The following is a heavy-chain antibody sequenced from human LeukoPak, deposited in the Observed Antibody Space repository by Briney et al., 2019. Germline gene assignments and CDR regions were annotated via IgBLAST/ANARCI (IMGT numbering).Heavy chain of an antibody. CDR3: ARDIMIFGEDGASWFDP. V-gene: IGHV4-30-2*01. J-gene: IGHJ5*02. CDR2: IYHSGST. CDR1: GGSISSGGYS. Sequence: SETLSLTCAVSGGSISSGGYSWSWIRQPPGKGLEWIGYIYHSGSTYYNPSLKSRVTISVDRSKNQFSLKLSSVTAADTAVYYCARDIMIFGEDGASWFDPWGQGTLVTVSS. D-gene: IGHD3-3*01.